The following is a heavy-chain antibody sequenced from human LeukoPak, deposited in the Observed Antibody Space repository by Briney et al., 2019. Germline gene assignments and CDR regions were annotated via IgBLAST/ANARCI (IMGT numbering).Heavy chain of an antibody. CDR2: ISGSGGST. J-gene: IGHJ6*03. V-gene: IGHV3-23*01. CDR1: GFTFSSYA. D-gene: IGHD5-12*01. CDR3: AKMYSGYDFYYYYYMDV. Sequence: TGGSLRLSCAASGFTFSSYAMSWVRQAPGKGLEWVSAISGSGGSTYYADSVKGRFTISRDNSKNTLYLQMNSLRAEDTAVYYCAKMYSGYDFYYYYYMDVWGKGTTVTVSS.